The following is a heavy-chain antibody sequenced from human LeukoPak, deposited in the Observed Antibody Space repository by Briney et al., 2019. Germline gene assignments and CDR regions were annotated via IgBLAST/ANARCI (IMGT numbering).Heavy chain of an antibody. J-gene: IGHJ4*02. CDR1: GGTFSSYA. V-gene: IGHV1-69*04. CDR3: AGRPDSSGYELFDY. CDR2: IIPILGIA. D-gene: IGHD3-22*01. Sequence: SVKVSCKSSGGTFSSYAISWVRQAPGQGLEWMGRIIPILGIANYAQKFQGRVTITADKSTSTAYMELSSLRSEDTAVYYCAGRPDSSGYELFDYWGQGTLVTVSS.